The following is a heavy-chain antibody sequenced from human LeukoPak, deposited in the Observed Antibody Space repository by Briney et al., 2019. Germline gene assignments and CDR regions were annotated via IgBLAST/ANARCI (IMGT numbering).Heavy chain of an antibody. J-gene: IGHJ4*02. D-gene: IGHD1-14*01. CDR2: IYYSGGT. CDR3: ASTGY. Sequence: SETLSLTCSVSGVSISRSSYYWAWIRQPPGKGLEWIGSIYYSGGTYYNPSLKSRVTISVDTSKNQFSLKLNSVTAADTAVYYCASTGYWGQGTLVTVSP. CDR1: GVSISRSSYY. V-gene: IGHV4-39*01.